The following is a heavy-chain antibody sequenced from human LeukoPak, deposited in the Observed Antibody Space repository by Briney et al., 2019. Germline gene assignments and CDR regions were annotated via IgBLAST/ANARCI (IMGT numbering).Heavy chain of an antibody. CDR2: INNILGIA. J-gene: IGHJ5*02. CDR1: GGTFSSYA. D-gene: IGHD2-21*02. V-gene: IGHV1-69*04. Sequence: FSVKVSCKASGGTFSSYAISWVRQAPGQGLEWMGRINNILGIANYAQKFQGRVTITADKSTSTAYMELSSLRSEDTAVYYCARETYCGGDCYSELWFDPWGQGTLVTVSS. CDR3: ARETYCGGDCYSELWFDP.